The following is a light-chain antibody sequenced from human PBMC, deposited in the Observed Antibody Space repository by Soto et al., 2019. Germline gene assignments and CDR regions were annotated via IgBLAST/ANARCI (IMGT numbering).Light chain of an antibody. CDR3: QQSSSTPLT. Sequence: DIQMTQSPSYLSASVGGTVTITCRASQNIDNYLNWYQHEPGKAPKLLIYGASTLQSGVPSRFSGSESGTDFTLTVTSLQPEDFATYYCQQSSSTPLTFGPGTTV. CDR1: QNIDNY. V-gene: IGKV1-39*01. J-gene: IGKJ3*01. CDR2: GAS.